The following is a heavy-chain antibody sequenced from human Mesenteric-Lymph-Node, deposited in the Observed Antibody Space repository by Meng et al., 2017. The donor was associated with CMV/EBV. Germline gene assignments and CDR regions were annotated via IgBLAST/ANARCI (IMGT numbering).Heavy chain of an antibody. CDR3: ARVGTWRQPLGY. V-gene: IGHV4-30-4*08. CDR2: IYNSGNT. D-gene: IGHD5-18*01. Sequence: LRLSCTVSGGSISSGGYYWSWIRQPPGTGLEWIGYIYNSGNTYYNPSLKSRVTISVVASKNQFSLNLTSVTAADTAVYYCARVGTWRQPLGYWGQGTLVTVSS. J-gene: IGHJ4*02. CDR1: GGSISSGGYY.